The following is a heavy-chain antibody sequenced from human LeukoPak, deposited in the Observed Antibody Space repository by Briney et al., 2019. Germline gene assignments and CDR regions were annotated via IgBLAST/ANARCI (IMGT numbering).Heavy chain of an antibody. CDR2: INSDGSST. Sequence: GGSLRLSCAASGFTFSSYWMHWVRQAPGKGLVWVSRINSDGSSTSYADSVKGRFTISRDNAKNTLYLQMNSLRAEDTAVYYCAKDKSLPQAWYYFDYWGQGTLVTVSS. V-gene: IGHV3-74*01. D-gene: IGHD3-16*02. CDR1: GFTFSSYW. CDR3: AKDKSLPQAWYYFDY. J-gene: IGHJ4*02.